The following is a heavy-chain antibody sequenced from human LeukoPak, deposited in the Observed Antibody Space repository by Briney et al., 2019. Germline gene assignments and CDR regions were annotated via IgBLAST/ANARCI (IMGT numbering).Heavy chain of an antibody. J-gene: IGHJ3*02. CDR3: TRDSSSWIDAFDI. CDR1: GFTFGDYA. CDR2: IRIKAYGGTT. D-gene: IGHD6-13*01. Sequence: GGSLRLSCTASGFTFGDYAMSWFRQAPGKGLEWVGFIRIKAYGGTTEYAASVKGRFTISRDDSKSIAYLQMNSLKTEDTAVYYCTRDSSSWIDAFDIWGQGTMVTVSS. V-gene: IGHV3-49*03.